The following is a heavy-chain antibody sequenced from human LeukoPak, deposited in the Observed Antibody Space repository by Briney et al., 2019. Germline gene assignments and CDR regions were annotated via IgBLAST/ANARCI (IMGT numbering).Heavy chain of an antibody. Sequence: GGSLRLSCAASGVTLSTYAMSWARQAPGKGLEWVSGISSSGSGDNTYYADSVKGRFTISRDSSKNTLFLHMNTLRAEDTAIYYCAKDRTVGASYRYFDLWGRGTLVTVSS. J-gene: IGHJ2*01. D-gene: IGHD1-26*01. V-gene: IGHV3-23*01. CDR1: GVTLSTYA. CDR2: ISSSGSGDNT. CDR3: AKDRTVGASYRYFDL.